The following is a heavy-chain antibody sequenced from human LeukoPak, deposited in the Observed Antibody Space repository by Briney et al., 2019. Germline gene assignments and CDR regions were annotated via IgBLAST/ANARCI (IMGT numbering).Heavy chain of an antibody. CDR2: ISGSGGST. D-gene: IGHD3-10*01. J-gene: IGHJ4*02. CDR1: GLTYSSLA. V-gene: IGHV3-23*01. CDR3: AKVRGARRLVSRLFDY. Sequence: GGSLTLSCAASGLTYSSLAMSWVPQAPGEGLEWVLAISGSGGSTYYADPVKGRFTISRDNSNNTKYLQMNSLRAEGTAVYACAKVRGARRLVSRLFDYWGQGTLVTVSS.